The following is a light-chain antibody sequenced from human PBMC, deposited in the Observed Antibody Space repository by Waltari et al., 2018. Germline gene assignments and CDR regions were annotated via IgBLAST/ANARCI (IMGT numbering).Light chain of an antibody. V-gene: IGLV2-14*01. Sequence: QSALTQPASVSGSPGQSITISCTGTSSDVGGYNYVSWYQQHPGKAPKLRIYEVSKRPSGVYNRFAGSKSGNTASLTISGLQAEDEADYYCSSYTSSSPVVFGGGTKLTVL. CDR1: SSDVGGYNY. CDR3: SSYTSSSPVV. CDR2: EVS. J-gene: IGLJ2*01.